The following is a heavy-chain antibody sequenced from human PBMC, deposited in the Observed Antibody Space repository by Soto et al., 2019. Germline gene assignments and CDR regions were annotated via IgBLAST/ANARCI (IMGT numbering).Heavy chain of an antibody. CDR3: AREGNLGRWIQPLDS. Sequence: PSETLSLTCTVSGGSISSYYWSWIRQTPGKGLEWIGYIFYFGSTNYNPSLKSRVTLSIDTSKNHFSLKLISVTTADTAVYFCAREGNLGRWIQPLDSWGQGTLVTVSS. V-gene: IGHV4-59*01. CDR1: GGSISSYY. J-gene: IGHJ4*02. CDR2: IFYFGST. D-gene: IGHD2-2*03.